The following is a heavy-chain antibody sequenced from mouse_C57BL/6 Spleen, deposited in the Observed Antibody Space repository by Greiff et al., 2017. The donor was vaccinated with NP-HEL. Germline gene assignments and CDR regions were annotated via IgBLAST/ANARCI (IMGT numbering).Heavy chain of an antibody. CDR1: GYTFTSYW. V-gene: IGHV1-53*01. Sequence: QVQLKQSGTELVKPGASVKLSCKASGYTFTSYWMHWVKQRPGQGLEWIGNINPSNGGTNYNAKFKSKATLTVDKSSSTAYMQLSSLTSEDSAVYYCARRGGLPYYFDYWGQGTTLTVSS. D-gene: IGHD2-4*01. CDR2: INPSNGGT. J-gene: IGHJ2*01. CDR3: ARRGGLPYYFDY.